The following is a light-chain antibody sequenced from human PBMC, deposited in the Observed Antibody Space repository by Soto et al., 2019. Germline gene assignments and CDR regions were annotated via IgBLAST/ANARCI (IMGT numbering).Light chain of an antibody. CDR3: QKYNSAPLT. V-gene: IGKV1-27*01. CDR1: QGIGVY. Sequence: DIQMTQSPSSLSASLGDRVTITCRASQGIGVYLAWFQQKPGNVPRLLIYAASTLQSGVSSRFSGSGSGTDFTLTISSLQPEDVATYYCQKYNSAPLTFGGGTKVEIK. J-gene: IGKJ4*01. CDR2: AAS.